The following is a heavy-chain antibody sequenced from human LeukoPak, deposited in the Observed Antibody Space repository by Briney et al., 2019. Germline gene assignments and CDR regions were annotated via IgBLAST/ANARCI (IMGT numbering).Heavy chain of an antibody. J-gene: IGHJ4*02. Sequence: PSETLSLTCTVSGYSISSGYYWGWIRQPPGKGLEWIGSIYHSGSTYYNPSLKSRVTISVDTSKNQFSLKLSSVTAADTAVYYCAKGNYYDSSGYHDYWGQGTLVTVSS. D-gene: IGHD3-22*01. CDR3: AKGNYYDSSGYHDY. V-gene: IGHV4-38-2*02. CDR2: IYHSGST. CDR1: GYSISSGYY.